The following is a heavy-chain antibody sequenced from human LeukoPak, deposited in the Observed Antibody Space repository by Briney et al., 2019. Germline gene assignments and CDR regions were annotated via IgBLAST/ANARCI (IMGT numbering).Heavy chain of an antibody. CDR1: GFTFSSYA. J-gene: IGHJ6*02. D-gene: IGHD6-13*01. Sequence: GGSLRLSCAASGFTFSSYAMHWVRQAPGKGLEWVAVISYDGSNKYYADSVKGRFTISRDNSKNTLYLQMNSLRAEDTAVYYCARDRIAAAGTGYYYYGMDVCGQGTTFTVSS. CDR2: ISYDGSNK. CDR3: ARDRIAAAGTGYYYYGMDV. V-gene: IGHV3-30-3*01.